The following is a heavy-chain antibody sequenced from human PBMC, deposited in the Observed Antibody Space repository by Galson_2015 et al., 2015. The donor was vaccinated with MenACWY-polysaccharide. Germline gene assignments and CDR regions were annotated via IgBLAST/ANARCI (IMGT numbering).Heavy chain of an antibody. Sequence: SVKVSCKASGYSFSSYDINWVRQPTGQGLEWMGWMNPNSGNTGYAQKFQGRVTMTRNTSISIAYMELSSLRSEDTAVYYCARGGKYYYDSSGYLNWFDPWGQGTLVTVSS. D-gene: IGHD3-22*01. CDR3: ARGGKYYYDSSGYLNWFDP. CDR2: MNPNSGNT. J-gene: IGHJ5*02. CDR1: GYSFSSYD. V-gene: IGHV1-8*01.